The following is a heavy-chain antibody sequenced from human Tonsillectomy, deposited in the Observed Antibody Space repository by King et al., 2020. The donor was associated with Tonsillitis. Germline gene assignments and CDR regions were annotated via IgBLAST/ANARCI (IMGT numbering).Heavy chain of an antibody. Sequence: VQLVESGGGLVKPGGSLRLSCVASGFTFSTCWMHWVRHAPGKGLVWVSRINSDGSNTNYADSVKGRFTISGDNTKNTLYLQMNSLRAEDMAVYYCARVLAARLVNWFDTWGQGTLVTVSS. CDR1: GFTFSTCW. V-gene: IGHV3-74*01. J-gene: IGHJ5*02. CDR3: ARVLAARLVNWFDT. CDR2: INSDGSNT. D-gene: IGHD6-6*01.